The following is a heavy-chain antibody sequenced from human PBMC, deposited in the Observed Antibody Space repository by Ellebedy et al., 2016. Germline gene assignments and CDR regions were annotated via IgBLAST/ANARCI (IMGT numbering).Heavy chain of an antibody. CDR3: VKAAYDYVWGTYRYEYYFDY. CDR1: GFNFSSYA. CDR2: ISGDGGRT. Sequence: GGSLRLSXSVSGFNFSSYAMHWVRQSPGTGLEYLSGISGDGGRTYHADPVKGRFTISRDNSKNTLYFQMSSLRSEDTAMYFCVKAAYDYVWGTYRYEYYFDYWGQGTLVTVSS. J-gene: IGHJ4*02. D-gene: IGHD3-16*02. V-gene: IGHV3-64*03.